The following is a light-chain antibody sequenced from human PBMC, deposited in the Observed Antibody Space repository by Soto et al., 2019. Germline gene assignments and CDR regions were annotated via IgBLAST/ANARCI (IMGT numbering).Light chain of an antibody. Sequence: QSVLTQPPSASGTPGQRVNISCSGSSCNIGSNYVYWYRQFPGTAPKLLIQRNNQRPSGVPARFSGSKSGTSASLAISGLRSEDEADYYCGGWDDSLSGPVSGGGTQLTVL. CDR2: RNN. V-gene: IGLV1-47*01. CDR1: SCNIGSNY. CDR3: GGWDDSLSGPV. J-gene: IGLJ2*01.